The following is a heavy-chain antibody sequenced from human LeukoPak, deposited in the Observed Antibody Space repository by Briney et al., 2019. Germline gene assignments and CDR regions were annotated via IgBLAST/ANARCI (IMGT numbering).Heavy chain of an antibody. CDR1: GYTFTGYY. CDR2: INPNSGGT. CDR3: ARGSYYDSSGYPIDY. Sequence: ASVKVSCKASGYTFTGYYMHWVRQAPGQGLEWMGWINPNSGGTNYAQKFQGRVTMTRDTSISTAYMELSRLRSGDTAVYYCARGSYYDSSGYPIDYWGQGTLVTVSS. J-gene: IGHJ4*02. D-gene: IGHD3-22*01. V-gene: IGHV1-2*02.